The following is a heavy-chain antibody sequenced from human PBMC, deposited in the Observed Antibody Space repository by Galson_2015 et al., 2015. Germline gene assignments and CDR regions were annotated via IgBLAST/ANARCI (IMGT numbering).Heavy chain of an antibody. CDR3: ARQDGSGIYYFDN. D-gene: IGHD3-10*01. Sequence: QSGPEVKKPGESLKISCKGSGYSFTYYWIGWARQMPGKGLEWMGVIYPSDSDTRYSPSFQGQVTISADKSISTAYLQWSSLKASDTAMYYCARQDGSGIYYFDNWGQGSLVTVSS. V-gene: IGHV5-51*01. CDR1: GYSFTYYW. J-gene: IGHJ4*02. CDR2: IYPSDSDT.